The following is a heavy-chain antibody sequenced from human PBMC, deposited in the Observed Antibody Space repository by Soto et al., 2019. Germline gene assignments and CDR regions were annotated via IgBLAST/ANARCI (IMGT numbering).Heavy chain of an antibody. CDR2: INHSGST. CDR1: GGSFSGYY. CDR3: ARGHGSGWTLNNWFDP. Sequence: SETLSLTCAVYGGSFSGYYCIFIRHPPFKGLEWIGEINHSGSTNYNPSLKSRVTISVDTSKNQFSLKLSSVTAADTAVYYCARGHGSGWTLNNWFDPWGQGTLVTVSS. J-gene: IGHJ5*02. D-gene: IGHD6-19*01. V-gene: IGHV4-34*01.